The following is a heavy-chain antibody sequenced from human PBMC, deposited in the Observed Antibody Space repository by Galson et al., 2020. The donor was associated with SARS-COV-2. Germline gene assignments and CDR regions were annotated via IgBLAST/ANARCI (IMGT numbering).Heavy chain of an antibody. D-gene: IGHD1-26*01. CDR3: ASQWELFDY. Sequence: GGSLRLSCAASGFTFSSYSMNWVRQAPGKGLEWVSYISSSSSTIYYADSVKGLFTISRDNAKNSLYLQMNSLRAEDTAVYYCASQWELFDYWGQGTLVTVSS. CDR1: GFTFSSYS. J-gene: IGHJ4*02. CDR2: ISSSSSTI. V-gene: IGHV3-48*01.